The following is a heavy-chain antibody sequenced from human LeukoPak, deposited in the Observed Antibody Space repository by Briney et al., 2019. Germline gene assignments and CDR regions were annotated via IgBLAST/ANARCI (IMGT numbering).Heavy chain of an antibody. J-gene: IGHJ5*02. V-gene: IGHV1-69*04. D-gene: IGHD6-19*01. Sequence: ASVKVSCKASGGTFSSYAISWVRQAPGQGLEWMGRIIPILGIANYAQKFQGRVTITADKSTSTAYMELGSLRSEDTAVYYCARDQVRYSSAWGNWFDPWGQGTLVTVSS. CDR2: IIPILGIA. CDR1: GGTFSSYA. CDR3: ARDQVRYSSAWGNWFDP.